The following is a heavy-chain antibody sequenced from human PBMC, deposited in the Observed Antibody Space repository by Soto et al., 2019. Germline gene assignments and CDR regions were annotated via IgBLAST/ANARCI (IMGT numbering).Heavy chain of an antibody. CDR2: IYHSGST. V-gene: IGHV4-4*02. J-gene: IGHJ3*02. CDR1: SGSISSSNW. Sequence: QVQLQESGPGLVKPSGTLSLTCAVSSGSISSSNWWSWVRQPPGTGLEWIGEIYHSGSTNYNPSLKSRVTISGDKSTNQFSRKLSAVTAADTAVYYCAGGITVVGPSRDGFGIWGQGTMVTVSS. CDR3: AGGITVVGPSRDGFGI. D-gene: IGHD6-19*01.